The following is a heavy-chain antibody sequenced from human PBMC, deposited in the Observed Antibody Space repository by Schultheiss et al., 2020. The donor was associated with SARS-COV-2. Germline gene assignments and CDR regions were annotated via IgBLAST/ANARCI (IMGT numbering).Heavy chain of an antibody. V-gene: IGHV3-7*05. Sequence: GGSLRLSCAASGFTFNRHYMTWVRQAPGKGLEWLANIKHDGSEKTYVNSVKGRFTISRDNAKNSLYLQMNSLRAEDTAVYYCAKPVVKAARPRDWFDPWGQGTLVTVSS. CDR1: GFTFNRHY. CDR2: IKHDGSEK. J-gene: IGHJ5*02. D-gene: IGHD6-6*01. CDR3: AKPVVKAARPRDWFDP.